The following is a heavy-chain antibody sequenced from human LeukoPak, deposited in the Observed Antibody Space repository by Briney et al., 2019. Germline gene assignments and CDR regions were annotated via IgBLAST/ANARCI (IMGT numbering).Heavy chain of an antibody. J-gene: IGHJ6*02. D-gene: IGHD2-2*01. V-gene: IGHV4-34*01. CDR3: ARRGKRQLMNDGMDV. CDR1: GGSFSGYY. Sequence: NPAETLSLTCAVYGGSFSGYYWSWIRQPPGKGLEWIGEINHSGSTNYNPSLKGRVTISVDTSKNQFSLKLSSVTAADTAVYYCARRGKRQLMNDGMDVWGQGTTVTVSS. CDR2: INHSGST.